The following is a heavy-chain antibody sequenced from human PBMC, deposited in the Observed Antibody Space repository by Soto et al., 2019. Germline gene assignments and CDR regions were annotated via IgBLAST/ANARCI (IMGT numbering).Heavy chain of an antibody. CDR3: AREERYSSSSGSFDY. V-gene: IGHV4-31*03. J-gene: IGHJ4*02. D-gene: IGHD6-6*01. CDR1: GGSISSGGYY. CDR2: IYYSGST. Sequence: TLSPTCPVSGGSISSGGYYWSWIRPHPGKGLEWIGYIYYSGSTYYNPSLKSRVTISVDTSKNQFSLKLSSVTAADTAVYYCAREERYSSSSGSFDYWGQGTLVTV.